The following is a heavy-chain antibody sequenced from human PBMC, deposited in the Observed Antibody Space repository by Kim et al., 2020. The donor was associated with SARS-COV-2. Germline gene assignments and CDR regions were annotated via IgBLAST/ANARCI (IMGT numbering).Heavy chain of an antibody. D-gene: IGHD2-2*01. CDR3: ARRAIVVVPAAMDV. J-gene: IGHJ6*02. V-gene: IGHV4-34*01. Sequence: PSRKSPVTISVDTSENQFSLKLSSVTAADTAVYYCARRAIVVVPAAMDVWGQGTTVTVSS.